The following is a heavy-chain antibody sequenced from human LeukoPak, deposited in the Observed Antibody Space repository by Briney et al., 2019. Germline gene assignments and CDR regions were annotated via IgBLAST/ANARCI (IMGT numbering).Heavy chain of an antibody. CDR2: IRGSGGGT. CDR1: GFTFSNYA. J-gene: IGHJ3*01. V-gene: IGHV3-23*01. Sequence: PGRSLRLSCAVSGFTFSNYAMMWVRQAPGKGLEWVSSIRGSGGGTDYADSVRGRFTISRDNSKNTLFLLMNNARAEDTAIYYCARDPNGDYVGAFDFWGQGTMVTVS. CDR3: ARDPNGDYVGAFDF. D-gene: IGHD4-17*01.